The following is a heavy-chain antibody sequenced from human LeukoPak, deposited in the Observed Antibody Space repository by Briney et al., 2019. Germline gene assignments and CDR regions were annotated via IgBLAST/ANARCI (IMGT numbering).Heavy chain of an antibody. CDR2: INSDGSST. J-gene: IGHJ4*02. Sequence: GGSLRLSCAASGFTFSSYWMHWVRQAPGKGLVWVSRINSDGSSTSYADSVKGRITISRDNAKNTLYLQMNSLRAEDTAVYYCARDVGHYDFWSGYSSFDYWGQGTLVTVSS. CDR3: ARDVGHYDFWSGYSSFDY. CDR1: GFTFSSYW. D-gene: IGHD3-3*01. V-gene: IGHV3-74*01.